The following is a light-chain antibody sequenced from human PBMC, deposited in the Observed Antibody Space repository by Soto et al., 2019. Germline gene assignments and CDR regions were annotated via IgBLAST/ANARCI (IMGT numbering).Light chain of an antibody. CDR1: QSVSSSY. CDR2: GAS. J-gene: IGKJ2*01. V-gene: IGKV3-20*01. CDR3: QQYGSSPPYT. Sequence: EIVLTQSPGTLSLSPGERATLSCRASQSVSSSYLAWYQQKPGQAPRLLIYGASSRATGIPDRFSGSGSGTYFTLTISRLDPEDFAVYYCQQYGSSPPYTFGQGTKLVIK.